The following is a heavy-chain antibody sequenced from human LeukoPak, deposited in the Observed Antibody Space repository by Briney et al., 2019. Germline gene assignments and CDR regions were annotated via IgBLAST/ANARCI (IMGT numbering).Heavy chain of an antibody. CDR2: IRSKANSYAT. V-gene: IGHV3-73*01. CDR1: GFTFSGSA. Sequence: GGFLRLSCAASGFTFSGSAMHWVRQASGKGLEWVGRIRSKANSYATAYAASVKGRFTISRDDSRNTAYLQMNSLKTEDTAVYYCTPGIQRMDVWGQGTTVTVSS. J-gene: IGHJ6*02. D-gene: IGHD5-18*01. CDR3: TPGIQRMDV.